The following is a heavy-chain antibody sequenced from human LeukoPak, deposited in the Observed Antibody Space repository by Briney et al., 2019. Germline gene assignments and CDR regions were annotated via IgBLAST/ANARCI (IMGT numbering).Heavy chain of an antibody. CDR3: ASVEMATIGIAFDY. J-gene: IGHJ4*02. CDR2: IYYSGST. D-gene: IGHD5-24*01. CDR1: GGSISSYY. V-gene: IGHV4-59*08. Sequence: SETLSLTCTVSGGSISSYYWSWIRQPPGKGLEWIGYIYYSGSTNYNPSLKSQVTISVDTSKNQFSLKLSSVTAADTAVYYCASVEMATIGIAFDYWGQGTLVTVSS.